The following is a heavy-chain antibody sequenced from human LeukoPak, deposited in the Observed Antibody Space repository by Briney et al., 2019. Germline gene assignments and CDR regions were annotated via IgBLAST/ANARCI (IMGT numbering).Heavy chain of an antibody. J-gene: IGHJ4*02. CDR3: ARMDIVATPGDY. Sequence: GASVKVSCKASGGTFSSYAISWVRQAPGQGLEWMGIINPSGGSTSYAQKFQGRVTMTRDTSTSTVYMELSSLRSEDTAVYYCARMDIVATPGDYWGQGTLVTVSS. D-gene: IGHD5-12*01. CDR1: GGTFSSYA. V-gene: IGHV1-46*01. CDR2: INPSGGST.